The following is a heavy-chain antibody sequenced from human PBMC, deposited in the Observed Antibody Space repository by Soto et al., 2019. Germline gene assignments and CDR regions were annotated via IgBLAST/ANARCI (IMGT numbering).Heavy chain of an antibody. D-gene: IGHD6-13*01. J-gene: IGHJ6*02. CDR1: GGSISSGGYY. V-gene: IGHV4-31*03. CDR3: ARDRVLAAAWGDV. Sequence: SETLSLTCTVSGGSISSGGYYWSWIRQHPGKGLEWIGYIYYSGSTYYNPSLKSRVTISVDTSKNQFSLKLSSVTAADTAVYYCARDRVLAAAWGDVWGQGTTVTVSS. CDR2: IYYSGST.